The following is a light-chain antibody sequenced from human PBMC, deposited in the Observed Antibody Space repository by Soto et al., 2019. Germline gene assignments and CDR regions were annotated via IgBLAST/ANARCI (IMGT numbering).Light chain of an antibody. CDR2: ASS. Sequence: DVQLTQSPSSLSASVGGRVTITCRASQGINNYLVWYQQKPRKVNNLLIYASSTLQSGAASLFSGSGSVTDFTLTISSLQHEDVATYYCQKFNSVPTFGGGTKVEI. J-gene: IGKJ4*01. CDR3: QKFNSVPT. CDR1: QGINNY. V-gene: IGKV1-27*01.